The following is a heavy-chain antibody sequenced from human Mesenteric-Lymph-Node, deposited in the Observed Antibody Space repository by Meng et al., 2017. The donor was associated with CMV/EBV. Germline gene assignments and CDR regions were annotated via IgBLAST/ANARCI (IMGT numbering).Heavy chain of an antibody. Sequence: GGSLRLSCAASGFTFSSYWMHWVRQAPGKGLVWVSRINSDGSSTSYADSVKGRFTISRDNSKNTVDLQMNSLRTEDTAVYYCAKEVYSDYGISAYGMDVWGQGTTVTVSS. CDR2: INSDGSST. J-gene: IGHJ6*02. D-gene: IGHD4-11*01. V-gene: IGHV3-74*01. CDR3: AKEVYSDYGISAYGMDV. CDR1: GFTFSSYW.